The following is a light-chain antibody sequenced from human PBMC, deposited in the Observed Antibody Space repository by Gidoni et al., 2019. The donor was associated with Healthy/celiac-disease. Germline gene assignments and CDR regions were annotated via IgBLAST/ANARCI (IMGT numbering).Light chain of an antibody. CDR1: QSISIY. Sequence: DIQMTQSPSSLSASVGVRVTITCRASQSISIYLHWYQQRPGNAPKLLIYAASSLQSGVPSRFSGSGSGTDFTLTVSSLQPEDFTTYFCQQSYSTPYSFGQGTKLEIK. CDR2: AAS. CDR3: QQSYSTPYS. J-gene: IGKJ2*03. V-gene: IGKV1-39*01.